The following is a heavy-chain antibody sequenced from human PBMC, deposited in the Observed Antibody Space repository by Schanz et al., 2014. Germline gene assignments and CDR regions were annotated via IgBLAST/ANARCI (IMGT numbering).Heavy chain of an antibody. Sequence: EVQLVESGGGLVQPGGSLRLSCAASGFTFSTSTMHWVRQAPGKGLEWVSVIGVDGTTTYYADSVKGRFTISSDNSKSTLYLQMSSLRAEDTAVYYCAKTLFPGGTQTFGNWGRGTLDTGSS. CDR3: AKTLFPGGTQTFGN. J-gene: IGHJ4*02. D-gene: IGHD2-8*02. CDR2: IGVDGTTT. V-gene: IGHV3-23*04. CDR1: GFTFSTST.